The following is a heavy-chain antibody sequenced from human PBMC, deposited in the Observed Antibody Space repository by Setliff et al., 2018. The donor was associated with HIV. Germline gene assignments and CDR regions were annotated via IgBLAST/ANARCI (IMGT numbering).Heavy chain of an antibody. Sequence: GESLKISCVASGFSFSSYSMTWVRQAPGKGLEWVASIREDATSKYYVGSVKGRFTISRDNAKNSLYLQMDSLRAEDTAVYYCARAYYHHSGAYWSTDYYYSYIDVWGKGTTVTVSS. CDR3: ARAYYHHSGAYWSTDYYYSYIDV. J-gene: IGHJ6*03. CDR2: IREDATSK. D-gene: IGHD3-22*01. V-gene: IGHV3-7*03. CDR1: GFSFSSYS.